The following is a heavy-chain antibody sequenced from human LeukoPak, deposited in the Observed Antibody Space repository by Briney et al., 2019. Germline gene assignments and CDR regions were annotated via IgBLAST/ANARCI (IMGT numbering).Heavy chain of an antibody. J-gene: IGHJ4*02. D-gene: IGHD3-22*01. CDR2: IIPIFGTA. CDR1: GGTFSSYA. V-gene: IGHV1-69*06. CDR3: ARLGDEVVINDY. Sequence: SVKVSCKASGGTFSSYAISWVRQAPGQGLEWMGGIIPIFGTANYAQKFQGRVTITADKSTSTAYMELSSLRSEDTAVYYCARLGDEVVINDYWGQGTLVTVSS.